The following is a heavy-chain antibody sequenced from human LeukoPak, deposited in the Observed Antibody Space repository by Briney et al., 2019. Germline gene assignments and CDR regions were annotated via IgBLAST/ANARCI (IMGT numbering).Heavy chain of an antibody. CDR1: GFTFSSYE. CDR3: ARGGAIPSFDY. V-gene: IGHV3-48*03. D-gene: IGHD2-21*01. J-gene: IGHJ4*02. Sequence: GGSLRLSCAASGFTFSSYEMNRVRQAPGKGLEWVSYISSSGSTIYYADSVKGRFTISRDNAKNSLYLQMNSLRAEDTAVYYCARGGAIPSFDYWGQGTLVTVSS. CDR2: ISSSGSTI.